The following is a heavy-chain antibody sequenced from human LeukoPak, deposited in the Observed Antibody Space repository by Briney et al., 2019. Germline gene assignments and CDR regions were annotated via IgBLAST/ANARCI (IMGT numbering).Heavy chain of an antibody. CDR3: ARDPTVTPLDY. D-gene: IGHD4-17*01. J-gene: IGHJ4*02. CDR2: ISSSSSSYI. V-gene: IGHV3-21*01. Sequence: KPGGSLRLSCAASGFTFSSYSMSWVRQAPGKGLEWVSSISSSSSSYIYYADSVKGRFTISRDNAKISLYLQMNSLRAEDTAVYYCARDPTVTPLDYWGQGTLVTVSS. CDR1: GFTFSSYS.